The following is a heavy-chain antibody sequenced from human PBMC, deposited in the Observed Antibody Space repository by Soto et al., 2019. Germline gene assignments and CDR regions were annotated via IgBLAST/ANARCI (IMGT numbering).Heavy chain of an antibody. V-gene: IGHV4-39*01. J-gene: IGHJ4*02. CDR2: IYDAGTT. CDR1: GASVSRIGFH. Sequence: QVQLQESGPGLVKPSETLSLTRAVSGASVSRIGFHWGWIRQPPGQGLEWIGVIYDAGTTFYNPSLKRRVTISADTSKNHVAPRLTSVTAADTAVYYCARRGSGHTFDYWGQGTLVTVSS. D-gene: IGHD3-10*01. CDR3: ARRGSGHTFDY.